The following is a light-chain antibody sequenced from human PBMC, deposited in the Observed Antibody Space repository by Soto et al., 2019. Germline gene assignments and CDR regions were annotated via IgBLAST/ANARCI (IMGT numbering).Light chain of an antibody. CDR2: DTS. CDR3: QQRRNWVS. J-gene: IGKJ3*01. Sequence: LTQSPAILSLSPGERATLSCPASQSVDTYIAWYQQKPGQPPRLLIHDTSHRTSGVPTSFRGSGSGTDFTLTITRLEPEYFADYFCQQRRNWVSFGPGT. CDR1: QSVDTY. V-gene: IGKV3-11*01.